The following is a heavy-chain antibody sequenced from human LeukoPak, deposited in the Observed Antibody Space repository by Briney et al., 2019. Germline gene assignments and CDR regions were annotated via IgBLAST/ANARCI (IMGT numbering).Heavy chain of an antibody. D-gene: IGHD1-7*01. V-gene: IGHV4-38-2*02. CDR2: IYHSGST. Sequence: SETLSLTCTVSGYSISSGYYWGWIRQPPGKGLEWIGSIYHSGSTNYNPSLKSRVTISVDTSKNQFSLKLSSVTAADTAVYYCARDGNFGKFDYWGQGTLVTVSS. J-gene: IGHJ4*02. CDR3: ARDGNFGKFDY. CDR1: GYSISSGYY.